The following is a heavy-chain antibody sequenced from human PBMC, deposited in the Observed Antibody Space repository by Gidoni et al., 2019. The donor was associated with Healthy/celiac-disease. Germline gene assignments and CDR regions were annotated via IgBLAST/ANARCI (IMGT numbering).Heavy chain of an antibody. CDR2: ISYDGSNK. CDR1: GFTFSSYA. D-gene: IGHD4-17*01. CDR3: ARTQHGDYSSEAFDI. J-gene: IGHJ3*02. V-gene: IGHV3-30*04. Sequence: QVQLVESGGGVVQPGRSLRLSCAASGFTFSSYAMHWVRQAPGKGLEWVAVISYDGSNKYYADSVKGRFTISRDNSKNTLYLQMNSLRAEDTAVYYCARTQHGDYSSEAFDIWGQGTMVTVSS.